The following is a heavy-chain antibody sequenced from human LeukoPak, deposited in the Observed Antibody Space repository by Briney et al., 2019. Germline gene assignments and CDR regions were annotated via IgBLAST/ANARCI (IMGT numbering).Heavy chain of an antibody. CDR1: GGSISSYY. V-gene: IGHV4-59*08. CDR2: IYYSGST. CDR3: ARTYYYAPFDP. Sequence: SETLSLTCTVSGGSISSYYWSWIRQPPGKGLEWIGYIYYSGSTNYNPSLKSRVTISVDTSKNQFSLKLSSVTAADTAVYYCARTYYYAPFDPWGQGTLVTVSS. D-gene: IGHD3-10*01. J-gene: IGHJ5*02.